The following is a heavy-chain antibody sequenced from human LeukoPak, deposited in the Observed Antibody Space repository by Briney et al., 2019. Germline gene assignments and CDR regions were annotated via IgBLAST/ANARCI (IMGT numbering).Heavy chain of an antibody. J-gene: IGHJ3*02. Sequence: PSETLSLTCTVSGGSISSGGYYWSWIRQHPGKGLEWIGYIYYSGSTYYNPSLKSRVTISVDTSKNQCSLKLSSVTAADTAVYYCARADDYLNAFDIWGQGTMVTVSS. CDR2: IYYSGST. V-gene: IGHV4-31*03. CDR3: ARADDYLNAFDI. D-gene: IGHD5-24*01. CDR1: GGSISSGGYY.